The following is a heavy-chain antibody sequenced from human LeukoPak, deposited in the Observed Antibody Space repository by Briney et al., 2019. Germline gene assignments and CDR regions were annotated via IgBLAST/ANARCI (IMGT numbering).Heavy chain of an antibody. CDR2: FSGSGGNT. J-gene: IGHJ4*02. CDR1: GFTFSSHA. V-gene: IGHV3-23*01. Sequence: GGSLRLSCAASGFTFSSHAMSWVRQPPGKGREWVSTFSGSGGNTYYPDSVKGRFTISRDNSKNTLYLQMNSLRAEDTAVYYCAKSGLNRFDYWGQRTLVTVSS. D-gene: IGHD2-15*01. CDR3: AKSGLNRFDY.